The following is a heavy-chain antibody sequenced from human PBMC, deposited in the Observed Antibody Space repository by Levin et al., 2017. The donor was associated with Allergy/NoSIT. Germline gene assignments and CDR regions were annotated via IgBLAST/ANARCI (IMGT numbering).Heavy chain of an antibody. V-gene: IGHV3-23*01. CDR1: GFTFSSAA. CDR3: AKHSGTYYGSSDF. Sequence: GESLKISCAASGFTFSSAAMSWFRQAPGKGLEWVSSITPSGDITYHADSVEGRFTISRDNSKNTLYLQMDSLRAEDSAIYYCAKHSGTYYGSSDFWGQGTLVTVSS. CDR2: ITPSGDIT. D-gene: IGHD3-10*01. J-gene: IGHJ4*02.